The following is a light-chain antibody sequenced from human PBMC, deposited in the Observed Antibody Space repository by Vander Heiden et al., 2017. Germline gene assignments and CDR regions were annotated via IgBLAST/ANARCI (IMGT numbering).Light chain of an antibody. V-gene: IGLV2-23*02. CDR2: DVN. CDR1: SSDVGGYNL. Sequence: QSALTQPASVSGSPGQSLTLSCTGTSSDVGGYNLVSWYQHHPGKAPKLMIYDVNKRPSGVPNRFSGSKSGNTASLTISGLQAEDEGDYYCCSYAGSTTYVFGSGTKVTVL. J-gene: IGLJ1*01. CDR3: CSYAGSTTYV.